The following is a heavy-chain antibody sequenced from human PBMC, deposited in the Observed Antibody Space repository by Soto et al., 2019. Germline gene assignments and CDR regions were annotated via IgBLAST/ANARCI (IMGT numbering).Heavy chain of an antibody. D-gene: IGHD4-4*01. J-gene: IGHJ4*02. V-gene: IGHV3-33*01. Sequence: QVQLVESGGGVVQPGRSLRLSCAASGFTFSNYGIHWVRQAPDKGLEWVAVIWYDGSNKYYADSVKGRFTISRDNSKNTLYLQMNSLRAEDTAVYYCVRDIDYTHYYDYWGQGTLVTVSS. CDR1: GFTFSNYG. CDR3: VRDIDYTHYYDY. CDR2: IWYDGSNK.